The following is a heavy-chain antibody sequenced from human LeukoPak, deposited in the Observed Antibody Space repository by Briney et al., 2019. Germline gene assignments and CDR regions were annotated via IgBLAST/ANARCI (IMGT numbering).Heavy chain of an antibody. CDR3: ARGHSTSLHHWSEDY. V-gene: IGHV1-8*03. CDR2: MNPNSGNT. D-gene: IGHD3-3*01. J-gene: IGHJ4*02. CDR1: GYTFTSYD. Sequence: ASVKVSCKASGYTFTSYDTNWVRQATGQGLEWMGWMNPNSGNTGYAQKFQGRVTITRNTSISTAYMELSSLRSEDTAVYYCARGHSTSLHHWSEDYWGQGTLVTVSS.